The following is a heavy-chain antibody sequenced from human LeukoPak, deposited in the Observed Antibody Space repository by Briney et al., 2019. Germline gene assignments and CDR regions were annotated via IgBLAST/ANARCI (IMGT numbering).Heavy chain of an antibody. CDR2: LYSSGST. CDR1: GGSITSSSYH. Sequence: SETLSLTCSVSGGSITSSSYHWGWVRQPPGKGLECIGSLYSSGSTYYNPSLKSRVTISVDTSKNQFSLKLSSVTAADTAVYYCASDDYWGKGTLVTVSS. CDR3: ASDDY. V-gene: IGHV4-39*01. J-gene: IGHJ4*02.